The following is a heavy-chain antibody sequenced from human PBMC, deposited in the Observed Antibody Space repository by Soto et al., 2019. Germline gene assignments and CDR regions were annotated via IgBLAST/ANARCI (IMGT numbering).Heavy chain of an antibody. V-gene: IGHV1-69*13. CDR3: AREGIVVVTATYYYYYGMDV. D-gene: IGHD2-21*02. CDR2: IIPIFGTA. Sequence: ASVKVSCKASGGTFSSYASSWVRQAPGQGLEWMGGIIPIFGTANYAQKFQGRVTITADESTSTAYMELSSLRSEDTAVYYCAREGIVVVTATYYYYYGMDVWGQGTTVTVSS. CDR1: GGTFSSYA. J-gene: IGHJ6*02.